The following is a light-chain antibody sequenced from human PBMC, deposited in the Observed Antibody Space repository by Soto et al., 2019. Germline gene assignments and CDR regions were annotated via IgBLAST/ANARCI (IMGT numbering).Light chain of an antibody. CDR1: QSIRSW. CDR3: QQYGLYWS. CDR2: DAS. V-gene: IGKV1-5*01. J-gene: IGKJ1*01. Sequence: GDRVTITCRASQSIRSWLAWYQQKPGKAPNLLIYDASSLESGVPSRFSVSGSGTEFTLTISSLQPDDFATYYCQQYGLYWSFGQGTKVEIK.